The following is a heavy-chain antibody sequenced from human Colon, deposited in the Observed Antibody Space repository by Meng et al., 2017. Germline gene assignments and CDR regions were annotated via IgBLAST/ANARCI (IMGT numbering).Heavy chain of an antibody. V-gene: IGHV4-34*01. J-gene: IGHJ5*02. D-gene: IGHD6-19*01. CDR2: INHSGST. Sequence: QWPLQRWCEGLLKVSGTLSLACAVYGGAFSGYYWSWIRQPPGKGLEWIGEINHSGSTNYNPSLKSRVTISVDTSKNQFSLKLSSVTAADTAVYYCARERLSSGWYGGRWFDPWGQGTLVTVSS. CDR3: ARERLSSGWYGGRWFDP. CDR1: GGAFSGYY.